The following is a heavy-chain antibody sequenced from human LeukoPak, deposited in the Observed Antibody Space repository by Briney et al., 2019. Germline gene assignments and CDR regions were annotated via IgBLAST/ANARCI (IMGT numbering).Heavy chain of an antibody. CDR3: ARRLVYFDY. J-gene: IGHJ4*02. V-gene: IGHV4-59*05. CDR2: IYYSGST. Sequence: PSETLSLTCTVSGGSISSYYWSWIRQPPGKGLEWIGSIYYSGSTYYNPSLKSRVTISADTSKNQFSLKLSSVTAADTAVYYCARRLVYFDYWGQGTLVTVSS. CDR1: GGSISSYY. D-gene: IGHD1-1*01.